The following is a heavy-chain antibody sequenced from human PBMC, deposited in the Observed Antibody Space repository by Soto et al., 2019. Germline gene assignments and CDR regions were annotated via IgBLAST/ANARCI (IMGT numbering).Heavy chain of an antibody. V-gene: IGHV4-61*08. CDR2: IYYSGST. CDR3: AREIRSGYYKYWYFDL. Sequence: PSETLSLTCAVSGGSISSGGYSWSWIRQPPGKGLEWIGYIYYSGSTNYNPSLKSRVTISVDTSKNQFSLKLSSVTAADTAVYYCAREIRSGYYKYWYFDLWGRGTLVTVSS. CDR1: GGSISSGGYS. D-gene: IGHD3-3*01. J-gene: IGHJ2*01.